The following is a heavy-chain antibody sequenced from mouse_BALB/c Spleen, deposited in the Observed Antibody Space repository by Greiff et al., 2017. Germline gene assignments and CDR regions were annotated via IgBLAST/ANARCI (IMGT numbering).Heavy chain of an antibody. V-gene: IGHV5-9-4*01. Sequence: DVKLVESGGGLVKPGGSLKLSCAASGFTFSSYAMSWVRQSPEKRLVWVAEISSGGSYTYYPDTVTGRFTISRDNAKNTLYLEMSSMRSEDTAMYYGARDGNHGDYYAMDYWGQGTSVTVSS. CDR2: ISSGGSYT. J-gene: IGHJ4*01. CDR1: GFTFSSYA. CDR3: ARDGNHGDYYAMDY. D-gene: IGHD2-1*01.